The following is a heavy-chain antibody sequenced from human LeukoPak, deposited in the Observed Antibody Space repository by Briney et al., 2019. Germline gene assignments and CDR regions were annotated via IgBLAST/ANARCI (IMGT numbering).Heavy chain of an antibody. J-gene: IGHJ4*02. CDR3: AARPPIIVGGPFDY. CDR1: GFSLGDYW. D-gene: IGHD2/OR15-2a*01. Sequence: GSLRLSCVASGFSLGDYWMHWVRQVPGEGRVWVSRIKGDGSSEAYADSVKGRFTISRDNAKNTLYLQMNSLRAEDTAVYYCAARPPIIVGGPFDYWGQGILVTVSS. CDR2: IKGDGSSE. V-gene: IGHV3-74*01.